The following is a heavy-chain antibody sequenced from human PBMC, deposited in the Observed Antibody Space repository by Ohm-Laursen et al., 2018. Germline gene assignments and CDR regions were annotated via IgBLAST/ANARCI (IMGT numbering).Heavy chain of an antibody. CDR3: ARAVRYQLLSDP. CDR1: GYTFSSYD. CDR2: MNPNSHNT. Sequence: SVKVSCKASGYTFSSYDIIWVWQASGQGPEWMGWMNPNSHNTGYARKFRGRVSMTSDSSISTAYMELYSLTSEDTATYYCARAVRYQLLSDPWGQGTLVTVSS. V-gene: IGHV1-8*01. D-gene: IGHD4-23*01. J-gene: IGHJ5*02.